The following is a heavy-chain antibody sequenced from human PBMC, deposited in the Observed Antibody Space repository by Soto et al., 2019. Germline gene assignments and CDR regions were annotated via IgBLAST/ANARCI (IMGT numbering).Heavy chain of an antibody. J-gene: IGHJ6*02. D-gene: IGHD4-4*01. V-gene: IGHV3-30*18. Sequence: GGSLRLSCAASGFTFSSYGMHWVRQAPGKGLEWVAVISYDGSNKYYADSVKGRFTISRDNSKNTLYLQMNSLRAEDTAVYYCAKWTVTNYYYYYGMDVWGQGTTVTVSS. CDR2: ISYDGSNK. CDR1: GFTFSSYG. CDR3: AKWTVTNYYYYYGMDV.